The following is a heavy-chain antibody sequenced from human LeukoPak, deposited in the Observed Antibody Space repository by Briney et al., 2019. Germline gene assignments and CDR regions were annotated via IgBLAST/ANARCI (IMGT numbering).Heavy chain of an antibody. Sequence: ASVKVPCKASGYTFTSYYMHWVRQAPGQGLEWMGIINPSGGSTSYAQKFQGRVTMTRDMSTSTVYMELSSLRSEDTAVYYCAREGGVHYSSSWPGRWFDPWGQGTLVTVSS. V-gene: IGHV1-46*01. J-gene: IGHJ5*02. D-gene: IGHD6-13*01. CDR2: INPSGGST. CDR1: GYTFTSYY. CDR3: AREGGVHYSSSWPGRWFDP.